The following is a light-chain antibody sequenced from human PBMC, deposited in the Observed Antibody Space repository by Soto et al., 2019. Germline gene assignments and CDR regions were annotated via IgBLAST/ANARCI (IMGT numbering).Light chain of an antibody. CDR3: QQYGNSPWT. CDR1: QSVSSNS. V-gene: IGKV3-20*01. J-gene: IGKJ1*01. Sequence: EIVLTQSPGTLSLSPGERATLSCRASQSVSSNSLAGYQQKPGQAPRLLIYGASSRATGIPDRFSGSGSGTDFTLTISGLEPEDFAVYYCQQYGNSPWTFGQGTNVEIK. CDR2: GAS.